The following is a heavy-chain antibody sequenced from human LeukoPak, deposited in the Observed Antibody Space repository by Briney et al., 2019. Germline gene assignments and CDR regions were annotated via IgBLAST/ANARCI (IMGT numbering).Heavy chain of an antibody. V-gene: IGHV4-34*01. CDR3: ARHSLLGIVATIHLFDY. D-gene: IGHD5-12*01. J-gene: IGHJ4*02. Sequence: PSETLSLTCAVYGGSFSNYYWSWIRQPPGKGLEWIGEINHGGTTKYNPPLKSRVTISVDTSKKQFSLKLISVTAADTAVYYCARHSLLGIVATIHLFDYWGQGTLVTVSS. CDR1: GGSFSNYY. CDR2: INHGGTT.